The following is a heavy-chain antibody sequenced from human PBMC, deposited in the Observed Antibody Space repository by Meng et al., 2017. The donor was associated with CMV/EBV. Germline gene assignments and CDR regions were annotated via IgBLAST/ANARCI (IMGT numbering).Heavy chain of an antibody. D-gene: IGHD3-10*01. J-gene: IGHJ4*02. Sequence: QVTRVQAVAGVEKLGASVKVSCKASGYTFTSYGISWVRQATGQGLEWMGCTSAYNGNTNYARKLQGRVTMTTDTSTSTAYMELRSLRYDDTAVYYCARDRTMGRGVTSYWGQGTLVTVSS. CDR3: ARDRTMGRGVTSY. CDR1: GYTFTSYG. V-gene: IGHV1-18*01. CDR2: TSAYNGNT.